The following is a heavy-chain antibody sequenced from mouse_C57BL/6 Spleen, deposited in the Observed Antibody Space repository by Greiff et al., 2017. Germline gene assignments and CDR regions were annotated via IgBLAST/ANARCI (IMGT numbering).Heavy chain of an antibody. CDR1: GFNIKDDY. V-gene: IGHV14-4*01. J-gene: IGHJ2*01. Sequence: EVQVVESGAELVRPGASVKLSCTASGFNIKDDYMHWVKQRPEQGLEWIGWIDPENGDTEYASKFQGKATITADTSSNTAYLQLSSLTSEDTAVYYCTTSGYGGYFDYWGQGTTLTVSS. D-gene: IGHD2-2*01. CDR3: TTSGYGGYFDY. CDR2: IDPENGDT.